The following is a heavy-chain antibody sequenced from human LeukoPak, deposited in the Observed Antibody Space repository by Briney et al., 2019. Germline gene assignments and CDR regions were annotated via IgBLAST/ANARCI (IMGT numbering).Heavy chain of an antibody. D-gene: IGHD5-18*01. CDR3: ASHPSLNTPHLDY. V-gene: IGHV4-39*01. CDR2: IYYSGST. CDR1: GGSINSNTYY. J-gene: IGHJ4*02. Sequence: SETLSLTCTVSGGSINSNTYYWGWIRQPPGKGLEWIGSIYYSGSTYYNPPLKSRVTISVDTSKNRFSLKLNSVTAADTAVYYCASHPSLNTPHLDYWGQGTLVSVSS.